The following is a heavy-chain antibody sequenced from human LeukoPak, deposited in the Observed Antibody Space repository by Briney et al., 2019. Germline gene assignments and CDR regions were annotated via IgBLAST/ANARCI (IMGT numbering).Heavy chain of an antibody. V-gene: IGHV4-59*12. CDR3: ARGRRSSTSNTTNWFDP. CDR2: KHYTRSS. D-gene: IGHD2-2*01. Sequence: PSETLSLTCNVSGASISNFYWSWIRQPPGKGLEWIAYKHYTRSSNYNPSLKSRVTISIDTSKSLFSLKLSSVTAADTAVYYCARGRRSSTSNTTNWFDPWGQGTLVTVSS. J-gene: IGHJ5*02. CDR1: GASISNFY.